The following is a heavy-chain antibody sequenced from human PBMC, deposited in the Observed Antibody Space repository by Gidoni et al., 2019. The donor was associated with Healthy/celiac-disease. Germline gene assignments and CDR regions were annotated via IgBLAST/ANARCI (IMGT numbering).Heavy chain of an antibody. J-gene: IGHJ4*02. D-gene: IGHD5-12*01. V-gene: IGHV4-39*01. CDR2: IYYSGST. Sequence: QLQLQESGPGLVKPSETLSLTCTVAGGSISSSSYYWGWIRQPPGKGLEWIGRIYYSGSTYYNPSLKSRVTISVDTSKNQFSLKLSSVTAADTAVYYCASSSGYAAFDYWGQGTLVTVSS. CDR1: GGSISSSSYY. CDR3: ASSSGYAAFDY.